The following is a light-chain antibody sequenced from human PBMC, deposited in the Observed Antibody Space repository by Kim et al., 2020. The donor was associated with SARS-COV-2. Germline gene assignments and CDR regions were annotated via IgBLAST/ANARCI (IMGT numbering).Light chain of an antibody. CDR3: AVWDDSLNGPYV. Sequence: ELTQPPSTSGTPGQRVTIYCFGSSSDIGSNSLNWYQHLPGTAPKLLIYNNNHRPSGVPDRFSGSKSDTSASLAISGLQSEDEADYYCAVWDDSLNGPYVFGPGTKVTVL. V-gene: IGLV1-44*01. CDR1: SSDIGSNS. J-gene: IGLJ1*01. CDR2: NNN.